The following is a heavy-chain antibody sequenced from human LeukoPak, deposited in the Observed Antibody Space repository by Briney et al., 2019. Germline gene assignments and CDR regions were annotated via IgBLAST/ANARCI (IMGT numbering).Heavy chain of an antibody. J-gene: IGHJ4*02. Sequence: ASVKVSCKASGYTLTRYFIHWARQAPGQGLEWMGIINPNGGSTSYPQKFQGRVTMTRDTSTNTVYMELSSLKSEDTAVYYCARDRGLIKWGQGTLVTVSS. D-gene: IGHD3-16*01. CDR3: ARDRGLIK. V-gene: IGHV1-46*01. CDR1: GYTLTRYF. CDR2: INPNGGST.